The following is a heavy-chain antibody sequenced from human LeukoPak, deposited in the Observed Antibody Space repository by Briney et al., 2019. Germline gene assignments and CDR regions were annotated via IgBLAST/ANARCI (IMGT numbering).Heavy chain of an antibody. Sequence: SPTLSLTCTVSGGPFSRGDYYWRWIRQPPGKGLEWHGYIYYSGSTYDNPSLKSRVTISVDTSKNQFSLKLSSVTAADTAVYYVARAVWSEMATIFDYWGQGTLVTVSS. CDR3: ARAVWSEMATIFDY. V-gene: IGHV4-30-4*08. D-gene: IGHD5-24*01. CDR2: IYYSGST. CDR1: GGPFSRGDYY. J-gene: IGHJ4*02.